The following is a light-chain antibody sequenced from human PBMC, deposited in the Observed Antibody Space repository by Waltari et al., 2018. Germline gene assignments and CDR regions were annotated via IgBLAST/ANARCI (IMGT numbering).Light chain of an antibody. CDR3: RSFTSSNSWV. CDR1: SSDVGGYHY. J-gene: IGLJ3*02. Sequence: QSALTQPASLSGSPGQSITISCTGTSSDVGGYHYVSWYQQHPGKAPKLMIYDVSNRPSGVSNRFSGSKSGNTASLTISGLQAEDEADYYCRSFTSSNSWVFGGGTKLTVL. CDR2: DVS. V-gene: IGLV2-14*03.